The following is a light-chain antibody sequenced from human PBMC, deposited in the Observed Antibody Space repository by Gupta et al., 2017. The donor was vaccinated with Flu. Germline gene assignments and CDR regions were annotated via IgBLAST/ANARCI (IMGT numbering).Light chain of an antibody. CDR2: DVS. CDR1: SSDISGYNS. Sequence: QSALTQPASVSGSPGQAITISCTGTSSDISGYNSVSWYQHYPGKAPKLIISDVSTRPSGVSNRFSGSTSGNTASLTISGLQAEDEADYYCISYTSRSTFVFGTGTKVTVL. CDR3: ISYTSRSTFV. J-gene: IGLJ1*01. V-gene: IGLV2-14*01.